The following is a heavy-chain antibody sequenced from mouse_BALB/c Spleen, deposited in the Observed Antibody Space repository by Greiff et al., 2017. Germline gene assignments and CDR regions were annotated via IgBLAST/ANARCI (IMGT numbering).Heavy chain of an antibody. CDR2: ISSGGSYT. CDR1: GFTFSSYA. D-gene: IGHD2-4*01. CDR3: ARDLMIPYAMDY. Sequence: EVHLVESGGGLVKPGGSLKLSCAASGFTFSSYAMSWVRQSPEKRLEWVAEISSGGSYTYYPDTVTGRFTISRDNAKNTLYLEMSSLRSEDTAMYYCARDLMIPYAMDYWGQGTSVTVSS. V-gene: IGHV5-9-4*01. J-gene: IGHJ4*01.